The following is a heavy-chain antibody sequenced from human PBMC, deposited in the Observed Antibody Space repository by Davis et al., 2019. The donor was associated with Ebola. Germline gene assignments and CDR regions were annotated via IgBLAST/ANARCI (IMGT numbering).Heavy chain of an antibody. V-gene: IGHV4-59*01. CDR1: GGSISSYY. CDR3: ARDRGQLWGFDY. D-gene: IGHD5-18*01. Sequence: SETLSPTCTVPGGSISSYYWSWIRQPPGKGLEWIGYIYYSGSTNYNPSLKSRVTISVDTSKNQFSLKLSSVTAADTAVYYCARDRGQLWGFDYWGQGTLVTVSS. J-gene: IGHJ4*02. CDR2: IYYSGST.